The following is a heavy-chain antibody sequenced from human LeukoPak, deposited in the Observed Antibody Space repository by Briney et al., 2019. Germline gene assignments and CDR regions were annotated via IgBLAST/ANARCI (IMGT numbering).Heavy chain of an antibody. Sequence: SETLSLTCTVSGGSISSGGYYWSWIRQPPGKGLEWIGYIYHSGSTYYNPSLKSRVTISVDRSKNQFSLKLSSVTAADTAVYYCARIVVPDYDILTGYDHAFDYWGQGTLVTVSS. D-gene: IGHD3-9*01. J-gene: IGHJ4*02. CDR3: ARIVVPDYDILTGYDHAFDY. CDR2: IYHSGST. CDR1: GGSISSGGYY. V-gene: IGHV4-30-2*01.